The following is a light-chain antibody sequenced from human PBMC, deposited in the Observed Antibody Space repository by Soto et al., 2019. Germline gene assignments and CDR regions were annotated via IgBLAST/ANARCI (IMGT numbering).Light chain of an antibody. V-gene: IGLV2-14*01. J-gene: IGLJ3*02. CDR2: EVN. CDR3: SSYTTSSTWV. Sequence: QSALTQPASVSGSPGQSITISCAGTSSDVGRYNFVSWYQQLPDKAPRLIISEVNDRPSGVSNRFSGSKSGNTASLTISGLQDEDEADYYCSSYTTSSTWVFGGGTQLTVL. CDR1: SSDVGRYNF.